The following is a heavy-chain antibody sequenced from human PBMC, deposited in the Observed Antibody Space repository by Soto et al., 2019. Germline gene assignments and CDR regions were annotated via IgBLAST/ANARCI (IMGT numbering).Heavy chain of an antibody. V-gene: IGHV1-69*13. Sequence: GASVKVSCKASGGTFSSYAISWVLQAPGQGLEWMGGIIPIFGTANYAQKFQGRVTITADESTSTAYMELSSLRSEDTAVYYCARGAPSSSWPYYYYYGMDVWGQGTTVTVSS. J-gene: IGHJ6*02. CDR2: IIPIFGTA. CDR3: ARGAPSSSWPYYYYYGMDV. D-gene: IGHD6-13*01. CDR1: GGTFSSYA.